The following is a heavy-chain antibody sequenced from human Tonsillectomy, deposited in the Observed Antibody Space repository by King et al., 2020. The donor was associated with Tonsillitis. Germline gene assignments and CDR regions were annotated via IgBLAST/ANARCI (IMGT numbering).Heavy chain of an antibody. Sequence: PLQESGPGLVKPSQTLSLICTVSGGSLGSGGYYWTWIRQRAERGLEWIGHIYSSGSTYYNPSLKGRVSISEDTSKNQFSLRLSSVTAADTAVYYCARGAYGDYEEPAFDIWGQGTMVTVSS. D-gene: IGHD4-17*01. CDR3: ARGAYGDYEEPAFDI. V-gene: IGHV4-31*03. CDR2: IYSSGST. CDR1: GGSLGSGGYY. J-gene: IGHJ3*02.